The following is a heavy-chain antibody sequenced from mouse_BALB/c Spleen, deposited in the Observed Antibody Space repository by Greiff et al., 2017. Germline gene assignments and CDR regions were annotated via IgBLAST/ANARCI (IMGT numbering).Heavy chain of an antibody. J-gene: IGHJ3*01. CDR2: ISSGGGNT. V-gene: IGHV5-9*03. CDR1: GFTFSSYT. CDR3: AREYYGSRPWFAY. D-gene: IGHD1-1*01. Sequence: EVKLQESGGGLVKPGGSLKLSCAASGFTFSSYTMSWVRQTPEKRLEWVATISSGGGNTYYPDSVKGRFTISRDNAKNNLYLQMSSLRSEDTALYYCAREYYGSRPWFAYWGQGTLVTVSA.